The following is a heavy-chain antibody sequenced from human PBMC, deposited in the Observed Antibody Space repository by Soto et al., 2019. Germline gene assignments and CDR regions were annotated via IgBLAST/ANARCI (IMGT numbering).Heavy chain of an antibody. Sequence: GGSLRLSCAASGFTFSSYAMSWVRQAPGKGLEWVSAISGSGGSTYYADSVKGRFTISRDNSKNTLYLQMNSLRAEDTAVYYCAKGEHCSTTSCYTNWFDPWGQGTLVTVAS. J-gene: IGHJ5*02. CDR2: ISGSGGST. D-gene: IGHD2-2*01. CDR3: AKGEHCSTTSCYTNWFDP. V-gene: IGHV3-23*01. CDR1: GFTFSSYA.